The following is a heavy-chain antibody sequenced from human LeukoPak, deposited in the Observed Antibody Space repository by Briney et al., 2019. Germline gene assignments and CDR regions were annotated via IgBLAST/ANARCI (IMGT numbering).Heavy chain of an antibody. V-gene: IGHV4-39*01. D-gene: IGHD3-22*01. CDR3: ASYDSSGYYNFDY. Sequence: SETLSLTCTVSGGSINSTSYYWGWIRRPPGKGLEWIGTIYYSGSTYYNPSLKSRVTISVDTSKNQFSLKLSSVTAADTAVYYCASYDSSGYYNFDYWGQGTLVTVSS. J-gene: IGHJ4*02. CDR2: IYYSGST. CDR1: GGSINSTSYY.